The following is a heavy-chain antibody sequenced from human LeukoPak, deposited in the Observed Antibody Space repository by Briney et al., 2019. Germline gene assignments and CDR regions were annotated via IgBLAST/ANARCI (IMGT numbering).Heavy chain of an antibody. CDR3: ASGSTSLDNLVPLYY. Sequence: PSETLSLTCTVSGYSISSGYYWGWIRQPPGKGLEWIGSIYHSGSTYYNPSLKSRVTISVDTSKNQFSLKLSSVTAADTAVYYCASGSTSLDNLVPLYYWGQGTLVTVSS. V-gene: IGHV4-38-2*02. CDR1: GYSISSGYY. CDR2: IYHSGST. J-gene: IGHJ4*02. D-gene: IGHD6-6*01.